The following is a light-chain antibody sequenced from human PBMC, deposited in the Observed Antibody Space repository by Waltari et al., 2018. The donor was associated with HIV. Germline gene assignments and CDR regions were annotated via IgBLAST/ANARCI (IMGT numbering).Light chain of an antibody. Sequence: DIQMTQSPSSLSASLGDRVTITCRSSQSISVYFNWYQQKPGKAPKLLMFAASSLQSGVPSRFSGSGSGTDFTLTISGLQPDDFASYYCQQSVSTPFTFGPGTKVDVK. CDR1: QSISVY. CDR3: QQSVSTPFT. V-gene: IGKV1-39*01. J-gene: IGKJ3*01. CDR2: AAS.